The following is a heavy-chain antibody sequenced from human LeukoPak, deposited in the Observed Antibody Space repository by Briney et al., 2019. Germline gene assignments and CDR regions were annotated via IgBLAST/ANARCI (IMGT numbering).Heavy chain of an antibody. J-gene: IGHJ6*02. CDR2: IYTSGST. V-gene: IGHV4-4*07. D-gene: IGHD2-15*01. CDR1: GGSISSYY. Sequence: SETLSLTCTVSGGSISSYYWSWIRQPVGKGLEWIGRIYTSGSTNYNPSLKSRVTMSVDTSKNQFSLKLSSVTAADTAVYYCARDPGGPGGDYYYYGMDVWGQGTTVTVSS. CDR3: ARDPGGPGGDYYYYGMDV.